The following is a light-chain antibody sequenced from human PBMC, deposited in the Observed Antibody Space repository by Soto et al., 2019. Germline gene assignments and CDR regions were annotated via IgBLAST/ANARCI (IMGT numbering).Light chain of an antibody. V-gene: IGLV2-14*01. Sequence: QSVLTQPASVSGSPGQSITISCTGSSSDVGGYNYVSWYQQHPGKAPKLMIYEVSNRPSGVSNRFSGSKSGNTASLTISGLQAEDEADYYCNSFASSSTFVFGTGTKGTVV. J-gene: IGLJ1*01. CDR1: SSDVGGYNY. CDR2: EVS. CDR3: NSFASSSTFV.